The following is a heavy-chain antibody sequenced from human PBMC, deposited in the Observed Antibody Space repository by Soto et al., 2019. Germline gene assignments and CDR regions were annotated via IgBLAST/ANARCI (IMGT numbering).Heavy chain of an antibody. CDR3: ARGTRGYVYYQGMDV. J-gene: IGHJ6*02. Sequence: ASETLSLTCTVSGGSISSYYCSWIRQSAGKGLEWIGRIDTSGTTNYNPSLKSRVTMSVDASKNQFSLNLSSVTAADTAVYYCARGTRGYVYYQGMDVGGQGTTVTVSS. D-gene: IGHD3-10*01. CDR2: IDTSGTT. V-gene: IGHV4-4*07. CDR1: GGSISSYY.